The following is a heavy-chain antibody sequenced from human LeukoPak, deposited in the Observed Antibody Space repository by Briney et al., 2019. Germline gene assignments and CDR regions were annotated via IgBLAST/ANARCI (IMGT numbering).Heavy chain of an antibody. CDR2: ISSGGYT. CDR1: GFTFGDYY. D-gene: IGHD2-21*02. CDR3: AREGIVVVTDPYWYFDL. Sequence: KPGGSLRLSCAASGFTFGDYYMSWIRQAPGKGLEWVSYISSGGYTQYADSVKGRFTVSRDNTKNSLHLQMNGLRAEDTAVYYCAREGIVVVTDPYWYFDLWGRGTLVTVSS. V-gene: IGHV3-11*05. J-gene: IGHJ2*01.